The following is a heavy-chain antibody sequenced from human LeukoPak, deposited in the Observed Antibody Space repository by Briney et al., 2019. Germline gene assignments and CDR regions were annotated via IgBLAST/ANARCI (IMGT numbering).Heavy chain of an antibody. V-gene: IGHV4-30-2*01. CDR1: GGSISSGGYS. Sequence: SETLSLTCAVSGGSISSGGYSWSWIRQPPGKGLEWIGEIYHHGSTNFNPSLASRVTISVDKSKNQFSLNLTSVTAADTAVYYCAKKTTAFDAFDMWGQGTMVTVSS. CDR3: AKKTTAFDAFDM. CDR2: IYHHGST. J-gene: IGHJ3*02. D-gene: IGHD4-17*01.